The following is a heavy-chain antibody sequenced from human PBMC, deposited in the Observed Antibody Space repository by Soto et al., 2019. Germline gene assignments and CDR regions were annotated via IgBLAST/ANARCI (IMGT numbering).Heavy chain of an antibody. CDR1: GFSFRNYA. D-gene: IGHD3-10*01. Sequence: LRLSCAASGFSFRNYAMSWVRQAPGKGLEWISTLTGSSSNIYYADSVKGRFAISRDNSRNTLYLQMNSLTAEDTAVYYCANGRATYGLLTHDYWGQGTLVTVSS. V-gene: IGHV3-23*01. CDR2: LTGSSSNI. J-gene: IGHJ4*02. CDR3: ANGRATYGLLTHDY.